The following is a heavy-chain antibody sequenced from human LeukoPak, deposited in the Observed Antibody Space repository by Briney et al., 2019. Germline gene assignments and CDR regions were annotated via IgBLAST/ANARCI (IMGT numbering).Heavy chain of an antibody. Sequence: SETLSLTCAVSGYSISSGYYWGWIRQPPGKGLEWIGSIYHSGSTYYNPSLKSRVTISVDTSKSQFSLKLSSVTAADTAVYYCARLRVGATMVDYWGQGTLVTVSS. CDR2: IYHSGST. CDR1: GYSISSGYY. V-gene: IGHV4-38-2*01. J-gene: IGHJ4*02. D-gene: IGHD1-26*01. CDR3: ARLRVGATMVDY.